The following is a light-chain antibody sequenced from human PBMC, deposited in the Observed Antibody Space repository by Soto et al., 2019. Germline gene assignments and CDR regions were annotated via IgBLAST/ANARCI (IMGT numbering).Light chain of an antibody. V-gene: IGKV3-15*01. CDR3: QQCRNWPLT. J-gene: IGKJ4*01. Sequence: IVMTQSPAPLSVSPGEGATLSCKASQTVYNNLAWYQQRPGQPPRLLIYDAYTRATGISARFSGSGYGTEFSLTISSLQSEDFAVYFCQQCRNWPLTFGGGTQVEIK. CDR2: DAY. CDR1: QTVYNN.